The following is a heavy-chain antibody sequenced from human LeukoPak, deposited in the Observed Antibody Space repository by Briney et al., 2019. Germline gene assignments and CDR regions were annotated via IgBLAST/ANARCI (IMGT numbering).Heavy chain of an antibody. V-gene: IGHV3-30*04. CDR2: ISYDGSNK. J-gene: IGHJ4*02. D-gene: IGHD3-9*01. CDR1: GFTFSSYA. Sequence: GRSLRLSCAASGFTFSSYAMHWVRQAPGKGLEWVAVISYDGSNKYYADSVKGRFTISRDNSKNTLYLQMNSLRAEDTAVYYCARGVDDILTGYLDYWGQGTLVTVSS. CDR3: ARGVDDILTGYLDY.